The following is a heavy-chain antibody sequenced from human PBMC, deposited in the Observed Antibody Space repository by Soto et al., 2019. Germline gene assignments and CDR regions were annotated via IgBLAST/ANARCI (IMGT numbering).Heavy chain of an antibody. CDR3: ARQSSYSSGWYQRGPIDY. CDR1: GFTFSDYY. V-gene: IGHV3-11*01. Sequence: GGSLRLSCAASGFTFSDYYMSWIRQAPGKGLEWVSYISSSGSTIYYADSVKGRFTISRDNAKNSLYLQMNSLRAEDTAVYYCARQSSYSSGWYQRGPIDYWGQGTLVTVSS. CDR2: ISSSGSTI. D-gene: IGHD6-19*01. J-gene: IGHJ4*02.